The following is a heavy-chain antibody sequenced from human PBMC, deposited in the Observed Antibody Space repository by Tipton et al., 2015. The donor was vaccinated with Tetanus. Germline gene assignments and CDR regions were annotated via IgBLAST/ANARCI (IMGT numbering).Heavy chain of an antibody. CDR2: ISYSGSA. V-gene: IGHV4-59*01. D-gene: IGHD3-22*01. J-gene: IGHJ5*02. Sequence: TLSLTCTVSDGSLGTFYWTWIRQPPGRGLEWIGYISYSGSAKYNPSLKSRLTISVDTSRAQFSLKLRSVTAADTAVYYCAKGAARYYYDLNLPTWGQGTLVTVSS. CDR3: AKGAARYYYDLNLPT. CDR1: DGSLGTFY.